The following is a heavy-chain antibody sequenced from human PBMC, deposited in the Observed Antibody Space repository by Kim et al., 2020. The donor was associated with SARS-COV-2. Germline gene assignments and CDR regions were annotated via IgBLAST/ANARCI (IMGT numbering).Heavy chain of an antibody. D-gene: IGHD3-16*01. CDR1: GFPFRSYW. V-gene: IGHV3-74*01. CDR3: ARGGASHFYVQVY. Sequence: GGSLRLSCAASGFPFRSYWMHWVRQVPGKGLVWVSHINSDGSSTNYADSVKGRFTISRDNAKNTLHLQMNSLGDEDTAVYYCARGGASHFYVQVYWGQGTLVTVSS. J-gene: IGHJ4*02. CDR2: INSDGSST.